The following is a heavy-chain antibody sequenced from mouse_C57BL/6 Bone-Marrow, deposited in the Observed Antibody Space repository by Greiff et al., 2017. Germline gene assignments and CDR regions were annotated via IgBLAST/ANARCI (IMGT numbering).Heavy chain of an antibody. V-gene: IGHV1-50*01. Sequence: QVQLQQPGAELVKPGASVKLSCKASGYTFTSYWMQWVKQRPGQGLEWIGEIDPSDSYTNYNQKFKGKATLTVDTSSSTAYMQLSSLTSEDSAVSYCASDDGSSSYYAIDFWGQGTSVTVSS. CDR3: ASDDGSSSYYAIDF. CDR2: IDPSDSYT. D-gene: IGHD1-1*01. J-gene: IGHJ4*01. CDR1: GYTFTSYW.